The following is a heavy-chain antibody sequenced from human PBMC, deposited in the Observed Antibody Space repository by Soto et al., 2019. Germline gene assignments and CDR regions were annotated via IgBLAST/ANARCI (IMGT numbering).Heavy chain of an antibody. CDR1: GYTFTSYY. D-gene: IGHD3-22*01. CDR2: INPSGGST. CDR3: ATSNFDRTSDL. J-gene: IGHJ3*01. Sequence: ASLQGSCKASGYTFTSYYMHWVLQAPGQGLEWMGIINPSGGSTSYAQKFQGRITVTEDTSTDTAFMELSSLRSEDTALYYCATSNFDRTSDLWGQGTVVTVSS. V-gene: IGHV1-46*01.